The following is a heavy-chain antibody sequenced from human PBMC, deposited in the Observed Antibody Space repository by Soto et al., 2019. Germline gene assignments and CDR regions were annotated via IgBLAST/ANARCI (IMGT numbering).Heavy chain of an antibody. CDR3: ARGKYPGSVDV. V-gene: IGHV3-11*01. Sequence: GGSLRLSCVSSGFTFSDYYMHWMRQAPGKGLEWVSCISGPGSVLSYADSVKGRFTISRDNAKDSLFLQVNNLRAEDTALYYFARGKYPGSVDVWGQGILVTVS. CDR2: ISGPGSVL. CDR1: GFTFSDYY. J-gene: IGHJ3*01.